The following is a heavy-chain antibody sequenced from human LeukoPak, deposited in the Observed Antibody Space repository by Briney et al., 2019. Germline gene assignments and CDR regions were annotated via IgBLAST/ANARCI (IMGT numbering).Heavy chain of an antibody. CDR3: AKVPRSSLGY. Sequence: GGSLRLSCAASGFTFSTYAMVWVRQAPGKGLEWVSYASGSGGSTYYADSVKGRFTISRDNSKNTLYLQMNSLRVEDTAIYYCAKVPRSSLGYWGQGTLVTVSS. CDR2: ASGSGGST. J-gene: IGHJ4*02. V-gene: IGHV3-23*01. CDR1: GFTFSTYA. D-gene: IGHD3-10*01.